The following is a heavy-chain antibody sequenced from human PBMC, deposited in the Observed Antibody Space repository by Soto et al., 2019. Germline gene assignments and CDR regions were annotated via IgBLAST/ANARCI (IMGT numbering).Heavy chain of an antibody. D-gene: IGHD3-16*02. J-gene: IGHJ6*02. CDR2: IIPIFGTA. V-gene: IGHV1-69*01. CDR1: GGTFSSYA. Sequence: QVQLVQSGAEVKKPGSSVKVSCKASGGTFSSYAISWVRQAPGQGLEWMGGIIPIFGTATYAQKFQCRVTLTAGAATSTAYMELSSLTSEDTAVYYWARGPIPSHMITFGGGIEAPYYDYGMDVWGQGTTVTFSS. CDR3: ARGPIPSHMITFGGGIEAPYYDYGMDV.